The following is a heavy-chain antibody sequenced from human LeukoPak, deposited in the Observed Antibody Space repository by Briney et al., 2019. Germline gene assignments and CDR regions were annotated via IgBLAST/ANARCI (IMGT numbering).Heavy chain of an antibody. V-gene: IGHV3-48*01. CDR2: ISSSSSTM. J-gene: IGHJ4*02. Sequence: GGSLRLSCAVSGFTFSSYSMNWVRQAPGKGLEWVSYISSSSSTMYYADSVKGRFTISRDNAKNSLYLQMNSLRAEDTAVYYCARDSEAAAAPFDYWGQGTLVTASS. CDR1: GFTFSSYS. D-gene: IGHD6-13*01. CDR3: ARDSEAAAAPFDY.